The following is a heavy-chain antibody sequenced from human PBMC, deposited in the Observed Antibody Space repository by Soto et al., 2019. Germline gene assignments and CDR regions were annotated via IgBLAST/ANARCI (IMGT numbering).Heavy chain of an antibody. D-gene: IGHD2-21*02. CDR2: IYWDDDK. CDR1: AFSLSTGGVG. V-gene: IGHV2-5*02. Sequence: QITLKESGPTLVQPTQTLTLTCTFSAFSLSTGGVGVGWIRQPPGKALEWLALIYWDDDKRYSPSLRSRLTITKYTSKNQVVLTMTNMDPVDTATYYCIQSRCGGDCLQSYASYYYYCMDVWGQGTTVTVAS. J-gene: IGHJ6*02. CDR3: IQSRCGGDCLQSYASYYYYCMDV.